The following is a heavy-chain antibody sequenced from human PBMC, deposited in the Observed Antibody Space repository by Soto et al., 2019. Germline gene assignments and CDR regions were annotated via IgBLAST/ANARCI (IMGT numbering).Heavy chain of an antibody. J-gene: IGHJ5*02. CDR1: GGSISSANW. V-gene: IGHV4-4*02. CDR3: ARVLRGWFDP. Sequence: SDTLALTCAVSGGSISSANWWTWVRQPPGGGLEWIGEISHSGITNYKASLKSRVTMSVGKTKNAVSLKPTSVTAADTAVYYCARVLRGWFDPWGQGTPVTVSS. CDR2: ISHSGIT.